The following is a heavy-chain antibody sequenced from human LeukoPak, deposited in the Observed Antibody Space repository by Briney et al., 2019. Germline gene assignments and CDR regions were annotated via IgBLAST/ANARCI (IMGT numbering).Heavy chain of an antibody. CDR2: LTWNSDTI. CDR3: AKDTRDILTGYYNTAFDY. V-gene: IGHV3-9*01. CDR1: GFTFDDYA. D-gene: IGHD3-9*01. J-gene: IGHJ4*02. Sequence: PGGSLRLSCAASGFTFDDYAMHWVRQAPGKGLEWVSGLTWNSDTIGYADSVKGRFTISRDNAKNSLYLQMNSLRAEDTALYYCAKDTRDILTGYYNTAFDYWGQGTLVTVPS.